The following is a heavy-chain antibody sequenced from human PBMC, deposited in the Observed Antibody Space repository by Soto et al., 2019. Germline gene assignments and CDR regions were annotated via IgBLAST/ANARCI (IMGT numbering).Heavy chain of an antibody. V-gene: IGHV4-59*08. Sequence: SGTLSPTCTVFRGSVRNFSWSSTPQSPGMGLEWIGYIYYSGSTKYKPSLKSRVTISVDTSKNQFSLKVSSATAADSAVYYCARHSNRNYGLYYFDYWGLGALVTVSS. CDR3: ARHSNRNYGLYYFDY. CDR1: RGSVRNFS. J-gene: IGHJ4*02. D-gene: IGHD4-4*01. CDR2: IYYSGST.